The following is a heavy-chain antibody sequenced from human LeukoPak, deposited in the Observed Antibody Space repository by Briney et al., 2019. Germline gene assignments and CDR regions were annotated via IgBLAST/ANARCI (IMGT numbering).Heavy chain of an antibody. J-gene: IGHJ4*02. Sequence: PSETLSLTCTASGGSISSYYWSWIRQPPGKGLEWIGYIYYSGSTNYNPSLKSRVTISVDTSKNQFSLKLSSVTAADTAVYYCARAPSRGYSYGPFDYWGQGTLVTVSS. CDR1: GGSISSYY. D-gene: IGHD5-18*01. CDR3: ARAPSRGYSYGPFDY. CDR2: IYYSGST. V-gene: IGHV4-59*01.